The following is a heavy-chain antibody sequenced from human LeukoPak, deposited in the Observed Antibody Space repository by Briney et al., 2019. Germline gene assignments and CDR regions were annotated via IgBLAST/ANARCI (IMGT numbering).Heavy chain of an antibody. J-gene: IGHJ4*02. CDR1: GFIFTNCA. Sequence: PGGSLRLSCAASGFIFTNCAMNWVRQAAGKGLEWVSAISGNGRDTLYADSVKGRFTISRDNSRNTLHLQMNSLRAEDTAIYYCAKADCTNIGCYVKDYWGQGTLVTVSS. CDR2: ISGNGRDT. V-gene: IGHV3-23*01. D-gene: IGHD2-8*01. CDR3: AKADCTNIGCYVKDY.